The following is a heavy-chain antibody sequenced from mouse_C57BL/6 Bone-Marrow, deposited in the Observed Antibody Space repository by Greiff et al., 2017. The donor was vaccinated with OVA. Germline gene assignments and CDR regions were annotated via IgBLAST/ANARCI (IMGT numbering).Heavy chain of an antibody. Sequence: DVKLQESGGGLVQPGGSMKLSCVASGFTFSNYWMNWVRQSPEKGLEWVAQIRLKSDNYATHYAESVKGRFTISRDDSKSSVYLQMNNLRAEDTGIYYCTFLITTVVATYDYWGQGTTLTVSS. CDR2: IRLKSDNYAT. D-gene: IGHD1-1*01. CDR3: TFLITTVVATYDY. CDR1: GFTFSNYW. V-gene: IGHV6-3*01. J-gene: IGHJ2*01.